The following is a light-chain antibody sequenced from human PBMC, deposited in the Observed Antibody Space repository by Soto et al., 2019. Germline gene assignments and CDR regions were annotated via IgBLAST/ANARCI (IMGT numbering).Light chain of an antibody. J-gene: IGLJ2*01. V-gene: IGLV1-51*01. Sequence: QSVLTQPPSVSAAPGQKVTISCSGRSSNIGNNYASWYQQLPGTAPKLLIYDNNKRPSGIPDRFSGSKSGTSGTLDITGLQTGDEADYYCATWDGSLSAEVFGAGTKLTVL. CDR3: ATWDGSLSAEV. CDR1: SSNIGNNY. CDR2: DNN.